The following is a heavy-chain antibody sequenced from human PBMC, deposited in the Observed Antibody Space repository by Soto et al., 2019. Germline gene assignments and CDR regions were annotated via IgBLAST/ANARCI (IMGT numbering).Heavy chain of an antibody. CDR3: ARSLITMVPDAD. J-gene: IGHJ4*02. CDR2: IYYSGST. Sequence: QLQLQESGPGLVKPSETLSLTCTVSGGSISSSSSYWGWIRQPPGKWLEWIGSIYYSGSTYYNPSLKSRVTISVDTSKNQFSLKLSSATAANTAVYYCARSLITMVPDADWGQGTLVTVSS. V-gene: IGHV4-39*01. CDR1: GGSISSSSSY. D-gene: IGHD3-10*01.